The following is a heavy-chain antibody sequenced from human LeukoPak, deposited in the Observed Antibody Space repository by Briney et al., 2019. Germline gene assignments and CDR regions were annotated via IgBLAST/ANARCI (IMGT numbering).Heavy chain of an antibody. CDR1: GFSFSDYY. CDR2: ISSSSSYT. D-gene: IGHD1-26*01. V-gene: IGHV3-11*06. J-gene: IGHJ4*02. CDR3: ARTQLGSTARLTYYFDS. Sequence: PGGSLRLSCAASGFSFSDYYMSWIRQAPGKGLEWVSYISSSSSYTKYADSVKGRFTISRDNAKNSLFLQMNSLRAEDTAVYYCARTQLGSTARLTYYFDSWGQGTLVSVSS.